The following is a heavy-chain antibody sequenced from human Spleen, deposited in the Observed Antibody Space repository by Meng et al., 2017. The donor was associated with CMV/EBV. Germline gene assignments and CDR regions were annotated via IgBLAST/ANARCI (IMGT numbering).Heavy chain of an antibody. CDR3: AKEILGYCSNGVCYEDY. J-gene: IGHJ4*02. D-gene: IGHD2-8*01. CDR1: GFAFSNYW. Sequence: GESLKISCAASGFAFSNYWMTWVRQAPGKGLEWVANIKKDGGERYYVDSVKGRFTISRDNSKNTLYLQMNSLRAEDTAVYYCAKEILGYCSNGVCYEDYWGQGTLVTVSS. V-gene: IGHV3-7*03. CDR2: IKKDGGER.